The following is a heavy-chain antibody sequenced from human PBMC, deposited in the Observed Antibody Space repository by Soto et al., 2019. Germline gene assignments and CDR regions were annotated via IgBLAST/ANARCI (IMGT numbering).Heavy chain of an antibody. CDR3: ARGGVTPYYYGMDV. J-gene: IGHJ6*02. CDR1: GGSISSGGYS. CDR2: IYHSGST. D-gene: IGHD2-21*02. Sequence: PSETLSLTCAVSGGSISSGGYSWSWIRQPPGKGLEWIGYIYHSGSTYYNPSLKSRVTISVDRSKNQFSLKLSSVTAADTAVYYCARGGVTPYYYGMDVWGQGTTVTVS. V-gene: IGHV4-30-2*01.